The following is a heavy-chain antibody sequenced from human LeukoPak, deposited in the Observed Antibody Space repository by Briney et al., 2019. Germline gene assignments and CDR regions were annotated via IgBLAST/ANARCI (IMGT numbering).Heavy chain of an antibody. J-gene: IGHJ4*02. CDR3: ARVVSSGYYYSHFDY. D-gene: IGHD3-22*01. V-gene: IGHV1-18*04. CDR2: ISAYNGNT. Sequence: ASVKVSCKASGYTFTSYYMHWVRQAPGQGLEWMGWISAYNGNTNYAQKLQGRVTMTTDTSTSTAYMELRSLRSDDTAVYYCARVVSSGYYYSHFDYWGQGTLVTVSS. CDR1: GYTFTSYY.